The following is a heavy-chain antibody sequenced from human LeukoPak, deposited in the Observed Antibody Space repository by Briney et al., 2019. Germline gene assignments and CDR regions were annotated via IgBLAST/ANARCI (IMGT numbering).Heavy chain of an antibody. V-gene: IGHV3-13*04. J-gene: IGHJ4*02. CDR3: ARSKSYSSGWTDFDY. Sequence: GGSLRLSCAASGFAFNNYDMHWVRQATGKGLEWVSVIGTAGNTYYLDSVKGRFTISREDARNSLYLQMNNLRAGDTAIYYCARSKSYSSGWTDFDYWGQGTLVTVSS. D-gene: IGHD6-19*01. CDR1: GFAFNNYD. CDR2: IGTAGNT.